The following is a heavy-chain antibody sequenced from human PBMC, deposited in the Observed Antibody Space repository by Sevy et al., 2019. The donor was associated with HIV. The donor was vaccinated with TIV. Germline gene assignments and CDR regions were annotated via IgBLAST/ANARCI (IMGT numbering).Heavy chain of an antibody. CDR1: GGSISSGGYY. Sequence: SETLSLTCTVSGGSISSGGYYWSWIRQHPGKGLEGIGYIYYSGSTYYNPSLKSRVTISVDTSKNQFSLKLSSVTAADTAVYYCVRGIDLSAFDIWGQGTMVTVSS. V-gene: IGHV4-31*03. J-gene: IGHJ3*02. D-gene: IGHD2-21*01. CDR2: IYYSGST. CDR3: VRGIDLSAFDI.